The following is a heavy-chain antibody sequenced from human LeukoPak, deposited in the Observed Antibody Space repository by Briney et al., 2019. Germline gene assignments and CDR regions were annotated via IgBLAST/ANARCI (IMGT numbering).Heavy chain of an antibody. J-gene: IGHJ4*02. D-gene: IGHD3-10*01. CDR1: GGTFSSYA. CDR2: IIPIFGTA. CDR3: ARDPSLGGRKGEKYYFDH. V-gene: IGHV1-69*13. Sequence: ASVKVSCKASGGTFSSYAISWVRQAPGQGLEWMGGIIPIFGTANYAQKFQGRVTITADESTSTAYMELSSLRSEDTAVYYCARDPSLGGRKGEKYYFDHWGQATLVTVSS.